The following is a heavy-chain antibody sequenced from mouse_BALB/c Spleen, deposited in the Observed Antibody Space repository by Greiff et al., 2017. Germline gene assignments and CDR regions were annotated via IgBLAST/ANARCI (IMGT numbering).Heavy chain of an antibody. D-gene: IGHD2-1*01. CDR1: GYTFSSYW. Sequence: VKLMESGAELMKPGASVKISCKATGYTFSSYWIEWVKQRPGHGLEWIGEILPGSGSTNYNEKFKGKATFTADTSSNTAYMQLSSLTSEDSAVYYCARFPYGKDFDYWGQGTTLTVSS. CDR2: ILPGSGST. J-gene: IGHJ2*01. CDR3: ARFPYGKDFDY. V-gene: IGHV1-9*01.